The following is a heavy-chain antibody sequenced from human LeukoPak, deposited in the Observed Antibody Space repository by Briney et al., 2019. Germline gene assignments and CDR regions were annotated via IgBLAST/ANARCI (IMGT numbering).Heavy chain of an antibody. CDR1: GGSMNNYY. V-gene: IGHV4-59*01. CDR2: IYYSGTT. J-gene: IGHJ4*02. Sequence: PSETLSLTCTVSGGSMNNYYWSWIWQPPGKRLEWIGYIYYSGTTNYNPSLKSRVTISIDTSKNQFSLELSSVTAADTAVYYCARGWLQNRGPFDNWGQGTLVTVSS. CDR3: ARGWLQNRGPFDN. D-gene: IGHD5-24*01.